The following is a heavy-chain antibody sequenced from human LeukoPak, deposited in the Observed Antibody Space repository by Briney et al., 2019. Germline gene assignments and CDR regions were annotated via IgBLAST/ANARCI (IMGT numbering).Heavy chain of an antibody. V-gene: IGHV4-39*01. D-gene: IGHD2-2*01. CDR2: IYYSGST. CDR1: GGSISGSSYY. Sequence: SETLSLTCTVSGGSISGSSYYWGWIRQPPGKGLEWIGSIYYSGSTYYKPSLKSRVTISVDTSKNQFSLKLCSVTAADTAVYYCARPPGFSTSFWDWGQGTLVTVSS. J-gene: IGHJ4*02. CDR3: ARPPGFSTSFWD.